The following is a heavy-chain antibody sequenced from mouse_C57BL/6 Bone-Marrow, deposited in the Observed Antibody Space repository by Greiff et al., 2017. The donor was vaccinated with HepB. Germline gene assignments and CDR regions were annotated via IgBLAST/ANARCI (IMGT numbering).Heavy chain of an antibody. CDR1: GYTFTSYW. D-gene: IGHD1-1*01. J-gene: IGHJ4*01. CDR2: IYPGSGST. CDR3: ASPGDYYGSSLYYAMDY. V-gene: IGHV1-55*01. Sequence: QVQLQQPGAELVKPGASVKMSCKASGYTFTSYWITWVQQRPGQGLEWIGDIYPGSGSTNYNEKFKSKATLTVDTSSSTAYMQLSSLTSEDSAVYYCASPGDYYGSSLYYAMDYWGQGTSVTVSS.